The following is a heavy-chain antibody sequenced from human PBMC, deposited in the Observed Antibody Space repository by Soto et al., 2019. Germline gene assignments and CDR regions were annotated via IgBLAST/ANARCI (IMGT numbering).Heavy chain of an antibody. CDR2: AYYRSQGYY. Sequence: SQTLSLTCVISGDSVSSNSAAWNWIRQSPSRSLEWLGRAYYRSQGYYDSAVSVRSRITVIPDTSKNQFSLQLNSVTPEDTAVYYFTNQKVDSRTYNGMDVWGQGTTVTVS. V-gene: IGHV6-1*01. CDR1: GDSVSSNSAA. CDR3: TNQKVDSRTYNGMDV. J-gene: IGHJ6*02. D-gene: IGHD2-2*02.